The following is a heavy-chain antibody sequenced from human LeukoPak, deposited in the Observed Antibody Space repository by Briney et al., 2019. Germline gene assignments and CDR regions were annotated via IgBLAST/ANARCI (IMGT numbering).Heavy chain of an antibody. CDR3: ARVGGTNYYYYGMDV. CDR1: GGSXXGYX. V-gene: IGHV4-34*01. CDR2: INHSGST. D-gene: IGHD1-26*01. J-gene: IGHJ6*02. Sequence: SXXXSXTXXXXGGSXXGYXWSWIRQPPGTGLEXXGEINHSGSTNYNPSLKSRVTISVDTSKNQFSLKLSSVTAADTAVYYCARVGGTNYYYYGMDVWGQGTTVTVSS.